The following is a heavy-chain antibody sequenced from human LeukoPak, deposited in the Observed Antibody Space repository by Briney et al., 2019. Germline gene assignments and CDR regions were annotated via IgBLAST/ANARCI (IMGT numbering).Heavy chain of an antibody. V-gene: IGHV4-59*01. D-gene: IGHD5-18*01. CDR1: GVSISSYY. Sequence: SETLSLTCTVSGVSISSYYWSWIRQPPGKGLEWIGCIYYSGSTNYNPSLKSRVTISVDTSKNQFSLKLSSVTAADTAVYYCARAGYSYGYNYYYYYMDVWGKGTTVTVSS. J-gene: IGHJ6*03. CDR3: ARAGYSYGYNYYYYYMDV. CDR2: IYYSGST.